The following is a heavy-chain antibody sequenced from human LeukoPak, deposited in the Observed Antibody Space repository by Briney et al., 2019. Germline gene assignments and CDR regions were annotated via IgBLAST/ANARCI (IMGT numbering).Heavy chain of an antibody. J-gene: IGHJ4*02. Sequence: ASVKVSCKASGYTFTDYYIHWVRQATGQGLEWMGWITPANAKTGYAQKFQGRLTITRNTSISTVYMELSTLRSEDTAVYYCARGGRPADYWGQGTLVTVSS. V-gene: IGHV1-8*03. CDR1: GYTFTDYY. CDR3: ARGGRPADY. CDR2: ITPANAKT.